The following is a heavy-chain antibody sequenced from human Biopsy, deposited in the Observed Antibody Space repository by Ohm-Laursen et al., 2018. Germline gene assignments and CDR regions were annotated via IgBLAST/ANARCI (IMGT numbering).Heavy chain of an antibody. Sequence: GTLSLTCAVSGDSINSSYWSWIRQPPGKGLEWIGFISNSGSTNYNPSLKSRVTISVDTSKNQISLKLDSVTVADTAVFYCARRGSGGRSFDYWGQGSLVTVSS. CDR2: ISNSGST. CDR3: ARRGSGGRSFDY. J-gene: IGHJ4*02. CDR1: GDSINSSY. V-gene: IGHV4-59*08. D-gene: IGHD2-15*01.